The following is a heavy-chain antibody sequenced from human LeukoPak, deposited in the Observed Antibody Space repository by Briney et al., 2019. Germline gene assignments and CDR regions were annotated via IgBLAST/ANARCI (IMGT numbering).Heavy chain of an antibody. CDR2: INPNSGGT. D-gene: IGHD6-6*01. CDR3: AREHSSSCGKVFDY. CDR1: GYTFPGYY. J-gene: IGHJ4*02. Sequence: ASVKVSFKASGYTFPGYYMHWVRQAPGQGLEWMGWINPNSGGTNYAQKFQGRVTMTRDTSISTAYMELSRLRSDDTAVYYCAREHSSSCGKVFDYWGQGTLVTVSS. V-gene: IGHV1-2*02.